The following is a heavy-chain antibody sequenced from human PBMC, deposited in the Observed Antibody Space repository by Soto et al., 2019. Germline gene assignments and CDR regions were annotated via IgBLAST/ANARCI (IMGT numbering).Heavy chain of an antibody. CDR3: ARGIVVPAARPYYYYGMDV. D-gene: IGHD2-2*01. V-gene: IGHV1-2*04. CDR1: GYTFTGYY. J-gene: IGHJ6*02. Sequence: GASVKVSCKASGYTFTGYYMHWVRQAPGQGLEWMGWINPNSGGTNYAQKFQGWVTMTRDTSISTAYMELSRLRSDDTAVYYRARGIVVPAARPYYYYGMDVWGQGTTVTVSS. CDR2: INPNSGGT.